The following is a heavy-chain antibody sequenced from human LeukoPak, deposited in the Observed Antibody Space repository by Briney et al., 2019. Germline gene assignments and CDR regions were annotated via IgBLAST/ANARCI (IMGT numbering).Heavy chain of an antibody. CDR1: GFTFSNAW. D-gene: IGHD6-6*01. J-gene: IGHJ4*02. V-gene: IGHV3-15*07. CDR2: IKCKTDGGTT. Sequence: PGGSLRLSCAASGFTFSNAWMNWVRQAPGKGLEWVGRIKCKTDGGTTDYAAPVKGRFTISRDDSKNTLYLQMNSLKTEDTAVYYCTTDGYSSSGFDYWGQGTLVTVSS. CDR3: TTDGYSSSGFDY.